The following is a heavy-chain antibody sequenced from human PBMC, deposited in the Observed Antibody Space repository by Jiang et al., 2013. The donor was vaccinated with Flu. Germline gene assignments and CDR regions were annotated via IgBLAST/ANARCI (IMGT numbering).Heavy chain of an antibody. CDR1: GFTFKNAW. D-gene: IGHD4-17*01. V-gene: IGHV3-15*07. J-gene: IGHJ6*02. CDR3: TTEGGTVSTSDYYYYYGMDV. Sequence: VQLLESGGGSVKPGGSLRLSCAGSGFTFKNAWMNWVRQAPGTGLEWVGRIKSKSDGGTTDYAAPVKGRFTISRDDSKNTLYLEVNSLKTEDTAVYYCTTEGGTVSTSDYYYYYGMDVWGQGTTVTVSS. CDR2: IKSKSDGGTT.